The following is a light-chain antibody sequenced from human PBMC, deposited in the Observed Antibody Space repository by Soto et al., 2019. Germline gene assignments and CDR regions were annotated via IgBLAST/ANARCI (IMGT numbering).Light chain of an antibody. CDR3: QQYNSYSYT. Sequence: DIQMTQSPSTLSASVGDRINITCRASQSISSWLAWNQQKPGKAPKLLIYKASSLESGVPSRFSGSGSGTEFTLTISSLQPDDFATYYCQQYNSYSYTFGQGTKVDIK. CDR1: QSISSW. CDR2: KAS. J-gene: IGKJ2*01. V-gene: IGKV1-5*03.